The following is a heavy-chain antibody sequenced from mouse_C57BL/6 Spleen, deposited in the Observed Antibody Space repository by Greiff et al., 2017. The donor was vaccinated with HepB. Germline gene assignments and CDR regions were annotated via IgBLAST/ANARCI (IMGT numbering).Heavy chain of an antibody. D-gene: IGHD2-4*01. CDR2: IYPGDGDT. J-gene: IGHJ1*03. CDR1: GYAFSSSW. CDR3: AKDYDDWYFDV. V-gene: IGHV1-82*01. Sequence: QVQLQQSGPVLVKPGASVKISCKASGYAFSSSWMNWVKQRPGKGLEWIGRIYPGDGDTNYNGKFKGKATLTADKSSSTAYMQLSSLTSEDSAVYFCAKDYDDWYFDVWGTGTTVTVSS.